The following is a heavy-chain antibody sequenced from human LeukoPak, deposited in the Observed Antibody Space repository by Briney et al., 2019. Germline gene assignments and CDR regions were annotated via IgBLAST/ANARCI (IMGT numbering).Heavy chain of an antibody. Sequence: GGSLRLSCAAFGFTFNAYAMHWVRQAPGKGPEWVAVVWYDGTNQYYADSVKGRFTISRDNSKNTVFLQMNSLRAEDTATYYCARDLATYSYGYIYGFWGQGTLVTVSS. D-gene: IGHD5-18*01. V-gene: IGHV3-30*04. CDR3: ARDLATYSYGYIYGF. CDR2: VWYDGTNQ. J-gene: IGHJ4*02. CDR1: GFTFNAYA.